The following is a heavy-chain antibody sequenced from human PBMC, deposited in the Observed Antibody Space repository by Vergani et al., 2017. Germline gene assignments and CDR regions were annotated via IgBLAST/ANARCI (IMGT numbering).Heavy chain of an antibody. V-gene: IGHV3-21*01. J-gene: IGHJ5*02. CDR3: ASGVVPAAIGWFDP. Sequence: EVQLVESGGGLVKPGGSLRLSCAASGFTFSSYSMNWVRQAPGKGLEWVSSISSSSSYIYYADSVMGRFTISRDNAKNSLYLQMNSLRAEDTAVYYCASGVVPAAIGWFDPWGQGTLVTVSS. CDR2: ISSSSSYI. CDR1: GFTFSSYS. D-gene: IGHD2-2*01.